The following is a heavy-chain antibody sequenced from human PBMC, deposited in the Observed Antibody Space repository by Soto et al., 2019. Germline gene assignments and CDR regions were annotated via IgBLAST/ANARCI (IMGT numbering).Heavy chain of an antibody. CDR3: ARHAYFDY. Sequence: SETLSLTCTVSGGSISSYYWSWIRQPPGKGLEWIGYIYYSGSTNYNPSLKSRVTISVDTSKNQFSLKLSSVTAADTAVYYCARHAYFDYWGQGTLVTVSS. CDR1: GGSISSYY. J-gene: IGHJ4*02. V-gene: IGHV4-59*08. CDR2: IYYSGST.